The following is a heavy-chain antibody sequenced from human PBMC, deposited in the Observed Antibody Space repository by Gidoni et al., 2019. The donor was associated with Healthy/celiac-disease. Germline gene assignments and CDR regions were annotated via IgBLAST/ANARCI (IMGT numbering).Heavy chain of an antibody. CDR2: ISWNSGSI. D-gene: IGHD5-18*01. V-gene: IGHV3-9*03. J-gene: IGHJ4*02. Sequence: EVQLVESGGGLVQPGRSLRLSCAAYGFTFDDYAMHWVRQAPGKGLEWVSGISWNSGSIGYADSVKGRFTISRDNAKNSLYLQMNSLRAEDMALYYCAKSDVDSYGDESYFDYWGQGTLVTVSS. CDR1: GFTFDDYA. CDR3: AKSDVDSYGDESYFDY.